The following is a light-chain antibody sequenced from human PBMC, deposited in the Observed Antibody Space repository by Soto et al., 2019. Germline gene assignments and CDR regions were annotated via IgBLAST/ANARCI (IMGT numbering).Light chain of an antibody. CDR1: SSDVGGYNY. CDR2: DVS. V-gene: IGLV2-14*01. Sequence: QSVLTQPASVSGSPVQSITISCTGTSSDVGGYNYVSWYQQHPGKAPKLMIYDVSNRPSGVSNRFSGSKSGNTASLTISGLQAEDEADYYCSSYTSSSTPVFGTGTKLTVL. CDR3: SSYTSSSTPV. J-gene: IGLJ1*01.